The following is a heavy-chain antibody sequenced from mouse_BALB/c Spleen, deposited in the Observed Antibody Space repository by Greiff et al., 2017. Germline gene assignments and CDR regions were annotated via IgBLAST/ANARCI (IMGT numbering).Heavy chain of an antibody. V-gene: IGHV2-9-2*01. J-gene: IGHJ3*01. CDR1: GFSLTSYD. CDR2: IWTGGGT. Sequence: VKLMESGPGLVAPSQSLSITCTVSGFSLTSYDISWIRQPPGKGLEWLGVIWTGGGTNYNSAFMSRLSISKDNSKSQVFLKMNSLQTDDTAIYYCVRDNDWFAYWGQGTLVTVSA. CDR3: VRDNDWFAY.